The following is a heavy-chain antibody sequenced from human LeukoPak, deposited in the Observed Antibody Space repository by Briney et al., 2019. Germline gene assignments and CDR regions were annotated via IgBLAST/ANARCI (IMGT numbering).Heavy chain of an antibody. CDR2: IYYSGSS. Sequence: SQTLSLTCTVSGGSIRSGDYYWRWLRQPPGKGLEWIGYIYYSGSSYYSPSLQSRVTLSVDTSKNQFSLRLNSATAADTAVYFCARLIYDDLYYFDFWGQGTLVTVSS. V-gene: IGHV4-30-4*01. CDR3: ARLIYDDLYYFDF. D-gene: IGHD3-3*01. J-gene: IGHJ4*02. CDR1: GGSIRSGDYY.